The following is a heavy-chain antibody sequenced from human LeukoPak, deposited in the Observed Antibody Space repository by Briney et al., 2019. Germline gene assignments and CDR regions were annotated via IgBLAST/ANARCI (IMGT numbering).Heavy chain of an antibody. V-gene: IGHV4-39*01. J-gene: IGHJ3*02. CDR3: ARLLSSDWYKGAFDI. Sequence: SETLSLTCTVSGGSTTSSSYYWVWIRQPPGEGLEWIGSMFHGGSTYDNPSLKSRVTFSVDTSKNQFSLKLSSVTAADTAVYYCARLLSSDWYKGAFDIWGQGTMVTVSS. CDR2: MFHGGST. D-gene: IGHD6-19*01. CDR1: GGSTTSSSYY.